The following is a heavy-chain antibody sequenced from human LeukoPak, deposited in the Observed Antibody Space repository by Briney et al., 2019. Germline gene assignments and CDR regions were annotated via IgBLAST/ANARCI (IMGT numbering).Heavy chain of an antibody. Sequence: GASVKVSCKASGYTFTGYYMHWVRQAPGQGLEWMGRINPSSGGTNYAQKFQGRVTMTRDTSISTAYMELSRLRSDDTAVYYCARDMASWRYYYYGMDVWGQGTTVTVSS. CDR2: INPSSGGT. J-gene: IGHJ6*02. D-gene: IGHD2-2*01. V-gene: IGHV1-2*06. CDR1: GYTFTGYY. CDR3: ARDMASWRYYYYGMDV.